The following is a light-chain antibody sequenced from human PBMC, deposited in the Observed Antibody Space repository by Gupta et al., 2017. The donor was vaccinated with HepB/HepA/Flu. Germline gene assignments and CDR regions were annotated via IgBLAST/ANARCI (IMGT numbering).Light chain of an antibody. CDR3: QAWDSSTGMV. Sequence: SYELTQPPSVSVSPGQTASITCSGDKSGDKYACWYQQKPGQSPVLVIYQDSKRTSGNPARFSGSNSGNTATLTISGTKAMDEADYYCQAWDSSTGMVFGTGTKFTVL. CDR1: KSGDKY. V-gene: IGLV3-1*01. CDR2: QDS. J-gene: IGLJ1*01.